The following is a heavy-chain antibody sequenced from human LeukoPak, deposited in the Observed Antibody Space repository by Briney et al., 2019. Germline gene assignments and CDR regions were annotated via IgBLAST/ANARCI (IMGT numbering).Heavy chain of an antibody. V-gene: IGHV4-4*02. Sequence: PSETLSLTCAVSGGSISSSNWWSWVRQPPGQGLEWIGEIYHSGSTNYNPSLKSRVTISVDKSKNQFSLKLSSVTAADTAVYYCARDRTSPETLPDAFDIWGQGTMVTVSS. CDR1: GGSISSSNW. CDR3: ARDRTSPETLPDAFDI. D-gene: IGHD1-1*01. J-gene: IGHJ3*02. CDR2: IYHSGST.